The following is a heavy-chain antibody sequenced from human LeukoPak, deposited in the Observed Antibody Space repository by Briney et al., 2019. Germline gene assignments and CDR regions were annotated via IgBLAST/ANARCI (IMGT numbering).Heavy chain of an antibody. D-gene: IGHD2-21*01. V-gene: IGHV3-23*01. CDR3: ATAYGRVSGDY. CDR2: ISGRGVST. Sequence: GGSLRLSCAASGFTFSSYDMSWVRQAPGKGLEWVSAISGRGVSTYYADSVKGRFTISRDNSKNTLYLQMNSPRAEDTAVYYCATAYGRVSGDYWGQGTLVTVSS. J-gene: IGHJ4*02. CDR1: GFTFSSYD.